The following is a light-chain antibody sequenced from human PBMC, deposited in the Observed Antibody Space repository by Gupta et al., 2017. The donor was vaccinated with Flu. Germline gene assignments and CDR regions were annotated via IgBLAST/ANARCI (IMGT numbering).Light chain of an antibody. CDR2: CGF. Sequence: IVLTQYPGTLPLSPGERATLSCRASQSFINTYLARYQQKPGQAPRLLLYCGFLRVSGTPDRFSGSGSATDYTLTISRLEPADFAVSYCRHYGGSIWTFGQGTKVEIK. J-gene: IGKJ1*01. CDR3: RHYGGSIWT. CDR1: QSFINTY. V-gene: IGKV3-20*01.